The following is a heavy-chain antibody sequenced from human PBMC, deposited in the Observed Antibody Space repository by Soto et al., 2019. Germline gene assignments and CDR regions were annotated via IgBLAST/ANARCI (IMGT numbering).Heavy chain of an antibody. CDR1: GFTFSSYA. J-gene: IGHJ4*02. CDR2: ISGSGGST. CDR3: AKDDGSGSYYPYFDY. Sequence: GESLKISCAASGFTFSSYAMSWVRQAPGKGLEWVSAISGSGGSTYYADSVKGRFTISRDNSKNTLYLQMNSLRAEDTAVYYCAKDDGSGSYYPYFDYWGQGTLVTVSS. V-gene: IGHV3-23*01. D-gene: IGHD3-10*01.